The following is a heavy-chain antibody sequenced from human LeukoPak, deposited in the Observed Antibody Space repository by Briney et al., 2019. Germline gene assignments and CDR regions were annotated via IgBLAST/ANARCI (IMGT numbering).Heavy chain of an antibody. D-gene: IGHD3-22*01. Sequence: PGGSLRLSCAASGFTVSSNYMSWVRQAPGKGLEWVSVIYSGGSTYYADSVKGRFTISRDNSKNTLYLQMNSLRAEDTAVYYCAREVGRKYSGYYQYYFDYWGQGTLVTVSS. CDR3: AREVGRKYSGYYQYYFDY. CDR1: GFTVSSNY. J-gene: IGHJ4*02. V-gene: IGHV3-66*01. CDR2: IYSGGST.